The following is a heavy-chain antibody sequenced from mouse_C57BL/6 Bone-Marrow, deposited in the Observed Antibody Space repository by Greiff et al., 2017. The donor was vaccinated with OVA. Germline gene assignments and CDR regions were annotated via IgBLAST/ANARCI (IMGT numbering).Heavy chain of an antibody. V-gene: IGHV5-4*01. CDR2: ISDGGSYT. J-gene: IGHJ4*01. CDR1: GFTFSSYA. CDR3: ARDLGYAMDY. D-gene: IGHD4-1*01. Sequence: EVMLVESGGGLVKPGGSLKLSCAASGFTFSSYAMSWVRQTPEKRLEWVATISDGGSYTYYPDNVKGRFTISRDNAKNNLYLQMSHLKSEDTAMYYCARDLGYAMDYWGQGTSVTVSS.